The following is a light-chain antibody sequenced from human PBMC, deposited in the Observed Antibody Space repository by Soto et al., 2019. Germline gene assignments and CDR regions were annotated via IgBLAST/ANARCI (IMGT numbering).Light chain of an antibody. V-gene: IGKV1-39*01. Sequence: DIQMTQSPSSLSASVGDRVTITCRASQSIVTYLNWYLQKPGKAPNLLIYAASTLQTGVPSRFSGGGSGTDFTLTIDNLQPEDFATYYCQQVDAYPSTFGGGTKVDIK. CDR1: QSIVTY. J-gene: IGKJ4*01. CDR2: AAS. CDR3: QQVDAYPST.